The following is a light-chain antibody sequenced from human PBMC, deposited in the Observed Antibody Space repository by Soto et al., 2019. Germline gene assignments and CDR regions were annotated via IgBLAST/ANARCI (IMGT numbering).Light chain of an antibody. CDR2: GAS. J-gene: IGKJ2*01. V-gene: IGKV1-33*01. CDR3: QKYNKLPYT. CDR1: QDITKY. Sequence: EIQMTQSPSSLSASAGDRVTITCQASQDITKYLNWFQQRPGKAPELLIYGASNLETGVPSRFSGSGSGTIFALTISSLQSEDIATYYCQKYNKLPYTFGQGTKLELK.